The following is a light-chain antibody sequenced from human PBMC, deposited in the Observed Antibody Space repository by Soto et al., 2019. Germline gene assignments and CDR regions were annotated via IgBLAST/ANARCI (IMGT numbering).Light chain of an antibody. Sequence: EIMMTQSPATLSVSPGERATLSCRASQSVSSNLAWYQQKPGQAPRLLIYGASTRATGIPARFSGSGSGTEFTLTISSLQSEDFAIYYCQQYNNWPLTFGGGTKAEIK. CDR1: QSVSSN. V-gene: IGKV3-15*01. CDR2: GAS. CDR3: QQYNNWPLT. J-gene: IGKJ4*01.